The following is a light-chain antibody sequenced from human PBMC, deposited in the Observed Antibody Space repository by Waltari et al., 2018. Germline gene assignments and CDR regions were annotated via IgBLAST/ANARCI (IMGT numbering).Light chain of an antibody. Sequence: EIVLTQSPGTLSLSPGERATIPCRASQSVSRSLAWYQQKPGQAPRLLIYDASSRATGIPDRFSGGGSGTDFSLTISRLEPEDFAVYYCQKYVSLPATFGQGTKVEIK. V-gene: IGKV3-20*01. J-gene: IGKJ1*01. CDR3: QKYVSLPAT. CDR2: DAS. CDR1: QSVSRS.